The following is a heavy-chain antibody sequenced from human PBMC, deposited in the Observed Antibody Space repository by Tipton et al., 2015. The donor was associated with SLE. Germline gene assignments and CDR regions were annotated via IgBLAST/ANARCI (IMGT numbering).Heavy chain of an antibody. CDR2: VTNSGGTT. D-gene: IGHD5-18*01. CDR3: ARQVDTEAVGSWNFAF. V-gene: IGHV3-23*01. Sequence: SLRLSCSASGFTFSRYAMTWVRQALGKGLEWVSGVTNSGGTTWYAGSVKGRFTISRDNSKNTLYLQMNNLRPEDTAVYYCARQVDTEAVGSWNFAFWGRGILVTVSS. CDR1: GFTFSRYA. J-gene: IGHJ2*01.